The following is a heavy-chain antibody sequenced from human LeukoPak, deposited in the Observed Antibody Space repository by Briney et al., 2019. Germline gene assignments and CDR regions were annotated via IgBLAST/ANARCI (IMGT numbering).Heavy chain of an antibody. V-gene: IGHV3-43*02. J-gene: IGHJ5*02. CDR3: AKGVRSGTYYNCFDP. D-gene: IGHD1-26*01. CDR2: ISGDGDNT. CDR1: GFTFDDYA. Sequence: GGSLRLSCAASGFTFDDYALHWVRQAPGKGLEWISLISGDGDNTYYADSVKGRFTISRDNSKNSLYLQMSSLRAEDTALYYCAKGVRSGTYYNCFDPWGQGTLVTVSS.